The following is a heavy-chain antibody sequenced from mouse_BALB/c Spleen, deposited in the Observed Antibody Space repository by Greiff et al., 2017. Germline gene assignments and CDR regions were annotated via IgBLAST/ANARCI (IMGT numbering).Heavy chain of an antibody. D-gene: IGHD2-3*01. CDR1: GYAFSSSW. J-gene: IGHJ2*01. CDR2: IYPGDGDT. V-gene: IGHV1-82*01. CDR3: ARGRGLLPFFDY. Sequence: VQLHQSGPELVKPGASVKISCKASGYAFSSSWMNWVKQRPGQGLEWIGRIYPGDGDTNYNGKFKGKATLTADKSSSTAYMQLSSLTSVDSAVYFCARGRGLLPFFDYWGQGTTLTVSS.